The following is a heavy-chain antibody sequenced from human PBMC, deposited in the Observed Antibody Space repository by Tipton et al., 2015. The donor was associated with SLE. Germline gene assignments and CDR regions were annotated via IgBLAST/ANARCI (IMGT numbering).Heavy chain of an antibody. V-gene: IGHV3-21*01. J-gene: IGHJ4*02. CDR2: ISSSSSYI. Sequence: SLRLSCAASGSTFSSYSMNWVRQAPGKGLEWVSSISSSSSYIYYADSVKGRFTISRDNAKNSLYLQMNSLRAEDTAVYYCARGGPSREPDYWGQGTLVTVSS. CDR3: ARGGPSREPDY. D-gene: IGHD1-26*01. CDR1: GSTFSSYS.